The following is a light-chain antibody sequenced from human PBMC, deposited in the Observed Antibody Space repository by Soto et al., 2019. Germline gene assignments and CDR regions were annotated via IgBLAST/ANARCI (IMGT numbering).Light chain of an antibody. CDR2: EGS. Sequence: QSVLTQPASVSGSPGQSITISCSGTTSDVGTFGLVPWFQQHPGKAPKLMIYEGSKRPAGVSKRFSGSKSGDTASLTISGLQAEDEADYYCSSYAGSTTFYVFGNGTKVTVL. CDR1: TSDVGTFGL. V-gene: IGLV2-23*01. J-gene: IGLJ1*01. CDR3: SSYAGSTTFYV.